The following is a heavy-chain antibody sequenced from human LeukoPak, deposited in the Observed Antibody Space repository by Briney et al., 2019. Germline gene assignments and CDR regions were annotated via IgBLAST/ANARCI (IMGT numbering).Heavy chain of an antibody. CDR2: IYSGDTT. CDR3: ARERPGSRVLDY. Sequence: GGSLRLSCAASGFIVSNNHIDWIRQAPGKGLEWVSIIYSGDTTYYSDSVKGRFILSSDNSKNMLYLQMNSLRVEDTAVYYCARERPGSRVLDYWGQGTVVTVSS. V-gene: IGHV3-66*01. J-gene: IGHJ4*02. D-gene: IGHD3-10*01. CDR1: GFIVSNNH.